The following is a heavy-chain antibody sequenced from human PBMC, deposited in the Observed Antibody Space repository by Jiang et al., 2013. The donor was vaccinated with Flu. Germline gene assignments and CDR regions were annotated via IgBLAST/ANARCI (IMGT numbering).Heavy chain of an antibody. Sequence: IFSSYALHWVRQAPGKGLESVSSISNNGGRTYYADSVKGRFTISRDNSKNTLYLQMSSLRAEDTAVYYCVMGDCSSTSCNIVAFDIWGQGTMVTVSS. J-gene: IGHJ3*02. CDR1: IFSSYA. CDR3: VMGDCSSTSCNIVAFDI. D-gene: IGHD2-2*01. CDR2: ISNNGGRT. V-gene: IGHV3-64D*06.